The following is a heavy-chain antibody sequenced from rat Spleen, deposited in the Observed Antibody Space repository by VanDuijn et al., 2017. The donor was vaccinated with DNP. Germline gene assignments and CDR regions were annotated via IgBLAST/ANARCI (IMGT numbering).Heavy chain of an antibody. CDR2: ISPDGDRT. CDR3: ARHGRRVFDY. J-gene: IGHJ2*01. Sequence: EVQLVESGENLVQPGRSLKLSCEASGFTFSNYDMAWVRQAPTKGLEWVALISPDGDRTYYRDSVKGRFTVSRDNAKSTLYLQMNSLRSEDMATYYCARHGRRVFDYWGQGVMVTVSS. V-gene: IGHV5S23*01. D-gene: IGHD1-11*01. CDR1: GFTFSNYD.